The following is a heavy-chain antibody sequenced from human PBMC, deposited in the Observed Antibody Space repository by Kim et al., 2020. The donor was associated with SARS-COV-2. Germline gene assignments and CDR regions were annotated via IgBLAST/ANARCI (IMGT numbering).Heavy chain of an antibody. CDR3: ARRRSGTANYYYYGMDV. Sequence: GGSLRLSCAASGFTFSSYWMSWVRQAPGKGLEWVANIKQDGSEKYYVDSVKGRFTISRDNAKNSLYLQMNSLRAEDTAVYYCARRRSGTANYYYYGMDVWGQGTTVTVSS. CDR1: GFTFSSYW. V-gene: IGHV3-7*03. J-gene: IGHJ6*02. CDR2: IKQDGSEK.